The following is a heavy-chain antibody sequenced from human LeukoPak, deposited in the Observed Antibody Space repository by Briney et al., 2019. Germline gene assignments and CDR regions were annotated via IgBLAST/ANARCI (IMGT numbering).Heavy chain of an antibody. CDR3: ARDRGYYDSSGQFDY. J-gene: IGHJ4*02. CDR1: GFTFSSYA. V-gene: IGHV3-30*04. D-gene: IGHD3-22*01. CDR2: ISYDGSNK. Sequence: GGSLRLSFAASGFTFSSYAMHWVRQAPGKGLEWVAVISYDGSNKYYADSVKGRFTISRDNSKNTLYLQMNSLRAEDTAVYYCARDRGYYDSSGQFDYWGQGTLVTVSS.